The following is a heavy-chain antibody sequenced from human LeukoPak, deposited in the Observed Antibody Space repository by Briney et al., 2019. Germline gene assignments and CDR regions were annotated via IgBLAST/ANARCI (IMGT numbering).Heavy chain of an antibody. CDR2: INPNSGGT. V-gene: IGHV1-2*02. CDR1: VYTFTGYY. Sequence: ASVTVSCKASVYTFTGYYMHWVGQAPGQGVEWMGWINPNSGGTNYAPKLQGRVTITRDTSISKAYMELSRVRSADTAVYYCVTDSVAYDDILTGTFDYWGQGTLVTVSS. J-gene: IGHJ4*02. CDR3: VTDSVAYDDILTGTFDY. D-gene: IGHD3-9*01.